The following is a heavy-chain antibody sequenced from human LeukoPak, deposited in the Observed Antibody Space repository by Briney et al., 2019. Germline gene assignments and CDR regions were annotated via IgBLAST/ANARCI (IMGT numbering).Heavy chain of an antibody. CDR1: GYTFTSYY. Sequence: HAASVKVSCKASGYTFTSYYMHWVRQAPGQGLEWMGIINPSGGSTSYAQKFQGRVTMTRDTSTSTVYMELSSLRSEETAVYYCARDLHILGQGFFYYYGMDVWGQGTTVTVSS. D-gene: IGHD2-15*01. V-gene: IGHV1-46*01. CDR3: ARDLHILGQGFFYYYGMDV. CDR2: INPSGGST. J-gene: IGHJ6*02.